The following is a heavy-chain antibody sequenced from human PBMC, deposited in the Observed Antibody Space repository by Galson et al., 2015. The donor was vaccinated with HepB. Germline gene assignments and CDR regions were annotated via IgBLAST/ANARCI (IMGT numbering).Heavy chain of an antibody. CDR2: INPSGGST. CDR3: ARDLLGTVVVPAAIGSDY. J-gene: IGHJ4*02. D-gene: IGHD2-2*02. CDR1: GYTFTSYY. V-gene: IGHV1-46*01. Sequence: SVKVSCKASGYTFTSYYMHWVRQAPGQGLEWMGTINPSGGSTSYAQKFQGRVTMTRDTSTSTVYMELSSLRSEDTAVYYCARDLLGTVVVPAAIGSDYWGQGTLVTVSS.